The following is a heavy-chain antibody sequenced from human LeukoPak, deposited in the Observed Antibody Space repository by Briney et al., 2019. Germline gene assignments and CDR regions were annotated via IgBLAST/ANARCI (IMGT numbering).Heavy chain of an antibody. J-gene: IGHJ4*02. CDR2: IYYSGST. D-gene: IGHD6-19*01. CDR1: GGSVSSYY. Sequence: KASETLSLTCTVSGGSVSSYYWSWIRQPPGKGLEWIGYIYYSGSTNYNPSLKSRVTISVDTSKNQFSLKLSSVTAADTAVYYCARLGYSSGWYTDYWGQGTLVTVSS. CDR3: ARLGYSSGWYTDY. V-gene: IGHV4-59*08.